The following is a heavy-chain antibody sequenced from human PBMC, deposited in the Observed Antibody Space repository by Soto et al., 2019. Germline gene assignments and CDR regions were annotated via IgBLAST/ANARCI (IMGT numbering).Heavy chain of an antibody. Sequence: SSETLSLTCTVSGGSISEYYWSWIRQPPGEGLEWIGYMYNTGSTVYNPSFKSRVTISVDTSKNQFSLKLDSVTAADTAVYYCARDLWGYCGTDCYPLDVWGQGTTVTVSS. J-gene: IGHJ6*02. V-gene: IGHV4-59*01. CDR2: MYNTGST. CDR3: ARDLWGYCGTDCYPLDV. CDR1: GGSISEYY. D-gene: IGHD2-21*02.